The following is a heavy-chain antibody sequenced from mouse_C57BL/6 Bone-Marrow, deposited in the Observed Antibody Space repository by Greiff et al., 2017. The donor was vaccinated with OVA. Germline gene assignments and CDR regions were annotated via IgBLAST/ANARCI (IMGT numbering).Heavy chain of an antibody. CDR3: ARPPFYDGYYDY. CDR2: INPSTGGT. D-gene: IGHD2-3*01. CDR1: GYSFTGYY. Sequence: EVKLQESGPELVKPGASVKISCKASGYSFTGYYMNWVKQSPEKSLEWIGEINPSTGGTTYNQKFKAKATLTVDKSSSTAYMQLKSLTSEDSAVYYCARPPFYDGYYDYWGQGTTLTVSS. V-gene: IGHV1-42*01. J-gene: IGHJ2*01.